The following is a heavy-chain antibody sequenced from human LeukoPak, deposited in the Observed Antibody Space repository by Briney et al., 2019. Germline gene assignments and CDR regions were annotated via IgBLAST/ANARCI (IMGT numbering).Heavy chain of an antibody. J-gene: IGHJ4*02. CDR2: INHNGKTI. CDR1: GFTFSSYV. D-gene: IGHD3-9*01. CDR3: ARDNDWAFDY. V-gene: IGHV3-48*02. Sequence: GGSLRLSCAAFGFTFSSYVMSWVRQAPGKGLEWVSYINHNGKTIYYADSVKGRFTISRDNGKNSLYLQMNSLRDEDTAVYYCARDNDWAFDYWGQGTLVTVSS.